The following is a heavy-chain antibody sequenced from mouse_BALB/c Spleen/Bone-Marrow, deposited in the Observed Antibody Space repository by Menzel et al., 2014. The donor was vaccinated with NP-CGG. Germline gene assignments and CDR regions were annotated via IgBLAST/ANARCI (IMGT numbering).Heavy chain of an antibody. CDR1: GYTFTKHH. V-gene: IGHV1S45*01. Sequence: EVQLQQSGAELVRPGASVKISCKAFGYTFTKHHINWVKQRPGQGLDWIEYINPYNDYTSYNQKFKGKATLTVDKSSSSAFMYLSSLTSEDSAVYYCAREDYGAWFAYWGQGTLVTVSA. CDR3: AREDYGAWFAY. D-gene: IGHD1-2*01. CDR2: INPYNDYT. J-gene: IGHJ3*01.